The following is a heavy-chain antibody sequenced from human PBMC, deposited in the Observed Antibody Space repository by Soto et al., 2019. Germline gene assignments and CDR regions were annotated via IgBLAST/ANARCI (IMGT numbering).Heavy chain of an antibody. Sequence: PGGSLRLSCAASGFTFSDYYMSWIRQAPGKGLEWVSYISSSGSTIYYADSVKGRFTISRDNAKNSLYLQMNSLRAEDTAVYYCARERTYYYDSSGYELGYWGQGTMVTVYS. CDR1: GFTFSDYY. D-gene: IGHD3-22*01. CDR2: ISSSGSTI. V-gene: IGHV3-11*01. CDR3: ARERTYYYDSSGYELGY. J-gene: IGHJ4*02.